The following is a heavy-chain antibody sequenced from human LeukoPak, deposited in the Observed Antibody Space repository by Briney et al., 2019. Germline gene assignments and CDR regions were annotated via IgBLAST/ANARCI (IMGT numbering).Heavy chain of an antibody. V-gene: IGHV1-18*01. D-gene: IGHD2-2*01. Sequence: ASVKVSCKASGYTFTSYGISWVRQAPGQGLEWMGWISAYNGNTNYAQKLQGRVTMTPDTSTSTAYMELRSLRSDDTAVYYCARALYCSSTSCVRDWFDPWGQGTLVTVSS. CDR3: ARALYCSSTSCVRDWFDP. J-gene: IGHJ5*02. CDR2: ISAYNGNT. CDR1: GYTFTSYG.